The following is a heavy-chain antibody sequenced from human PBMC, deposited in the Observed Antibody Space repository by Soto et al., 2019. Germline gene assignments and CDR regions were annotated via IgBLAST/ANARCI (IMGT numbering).Heavy chain of an antibody. V-gene: IGHV3-7*01. CDR3: AKGPR. CDR1: GFTFSNIW. Sequence: LVESGGGLVQPGGSLRLSCAASGFTFSNIWMSWVRLSPEKGPEWVASISPDGGEIYYVVSVKGRFTISRDNTRNSLYLQMNSLRAEDTAVYYCAKGPRWGQGTLVTVSS. J-gene: IGHJ4*02. CDR2: ISPDGGEI.